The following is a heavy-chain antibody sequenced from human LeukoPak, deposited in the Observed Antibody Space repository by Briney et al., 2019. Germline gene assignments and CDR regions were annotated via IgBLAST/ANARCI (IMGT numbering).Heavy chain of an antibody. Sequence: SVKVSCKASGGTFSSYAISWVRQAPGQGLEWMGGIIPIFGTANYAQKFQGRVTITADESTSTAYMELSSLRSADTAVYYCARRNLLHSIAAAGDCFDYWGQGTLVTVSS. CDR1: GGTFSSYA. V-gene: IGHV1-69*13. CDR3: ARRNLLHSIAAAGDCFDY. J-gene: IGHJ4*02. CDR2: IIPIFGTA. D-gene: IGHD6-13*01.